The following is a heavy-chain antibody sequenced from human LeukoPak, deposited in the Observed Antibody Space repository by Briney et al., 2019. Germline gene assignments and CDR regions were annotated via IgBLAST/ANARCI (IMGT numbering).Heavy chain of an antibody. CDR3: ARIRDGYNDAYDI. J-gene: IGHJ3*02. CDR1: GYTFTGYY. CDR2: INPNSGGT. D-gene: IGHD5-24*01. Sequence: APVKVSCKASGYTFTGYYMHWVRQAPGQGLEWMGWINPNSGGTNYAQKFQGRVTMTRDTSISTAYMELSSLRSEDTAIYYCARIRDGYNDAYDIWGQGTVVTVPS. V-gene: IGHV1-2*02.